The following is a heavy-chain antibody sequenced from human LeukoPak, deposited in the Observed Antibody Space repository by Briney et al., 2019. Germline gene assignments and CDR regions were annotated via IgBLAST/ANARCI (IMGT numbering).Heavy chain of an antibody. CDR3: ARMQLFGLGNYYYYYMDV. D-gene: IGHD3-3*01. CDR2: IGSSGRYT. J-gene: IGHJ6*03. Sequence: GGSLRLSCAGSGFTFSGYSMNWVRQAPGKGLEWVSSIGSSGRYTYYADSMRGRFSISRDNAKSSLFLQMKSLRVEDTGVYYCARMQLFGLGNYYYYYMDVWGKGTTVTVSS. V-gene: IGHV3-21*06. CDR1: GFTFSGYS.